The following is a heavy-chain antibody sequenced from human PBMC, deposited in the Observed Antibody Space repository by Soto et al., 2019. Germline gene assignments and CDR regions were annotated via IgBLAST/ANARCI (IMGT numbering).Heavy chain of an antibody. D-gene: IGHD1-1*01. V-gene: IGHV3-30*03. CDR1: GFTFSIYG. CDR3: QLLPYSN. J-gene: IGHJ4*02. Sequence: QVQLVESGGGVVQPGRSLRLSCAASGFTFSIYGMHWVRQAPGKGLESVAVISSDGSNKYYADSVKGRFTISRDNAKNTLFLQMNSLRPEDTAVYYCQLLPYSNWGQGTLVTVSS. CDR2: ISSDGSNK.